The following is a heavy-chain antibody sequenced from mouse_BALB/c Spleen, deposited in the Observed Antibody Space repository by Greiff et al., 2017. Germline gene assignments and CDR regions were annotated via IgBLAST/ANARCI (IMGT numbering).Heavy chain of an antibody. CDR1: GFTFSSYT. CDR2: ISSGGGNT. CDR3: ARYSAVVPFDY. J-gene: IGHJ2*01. V-gene: IGHV5-9*03. Sequence: EVHLVESGGGLVKPGGSLKLSCAASGFTFSSYTMSWVRQTPEKRLEWVATISSGGGNTYYPDSVKGRFTISRDNAKNNLYLQMSSLRSEDTALYYCARYSAVVPFDYWGQGTTLTVSS. D-gene: IGHD1-1*01.